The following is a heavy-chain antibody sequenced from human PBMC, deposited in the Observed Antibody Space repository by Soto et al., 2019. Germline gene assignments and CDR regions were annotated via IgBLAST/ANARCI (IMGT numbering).Heavy chain of an antibody. J-gene: IGHJ3*01. V-gene: IGHV3-53*01. D-gene: IGHD3-9*01. Sequence: GYLRLACAGSCLDVKAIYMSWLRRAPGKGLDCVAGLYTFGEGYYADFAAGRFTIARHESENTLLLEMIDLKIEETAIYYCARDKVFVDYAFDLCGQVTMVTV. CDR3: ARDKVFVDYAFDL. CDR2: LYTFGEG. CDR1: CLDVKAIY.